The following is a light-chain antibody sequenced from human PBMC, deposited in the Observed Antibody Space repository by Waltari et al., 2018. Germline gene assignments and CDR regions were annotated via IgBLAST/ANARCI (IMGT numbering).Light chain of an antibody. CDR2: STS. J-gene: IGKJ2*01. V-gene: IGKV3-20*01. Sequence: EIVLTQSPGTLSLSPGDRATLPCRATQSGSSSFFDWYQQKPGQAPRLLIYSTSKRATGIPDRFSGSGSGTDFTLTISRLEPEDFAVYYCQQYNNSPYTFGQGTKLEIK. CDR3: QQYNNSPYT. CDR1: QSGSSSF.